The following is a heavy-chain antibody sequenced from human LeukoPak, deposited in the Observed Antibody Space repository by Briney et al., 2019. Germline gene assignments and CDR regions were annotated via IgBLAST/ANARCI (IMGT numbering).Heavy chain of an antibody. CDR2: IYTSGST. D-gene: IGHD6-13*01. J-gene: IGHJ5*02. V-gene: IGHV4-61*02. CDR1: GGSISSGSYY. Sequence: PSETLSLTCTVSGGSISSGSYYWSWIRQPAGKGLEWIGRIYTSGSTNYNPSLKSRVSISVDTSINQFSLKLRSVTAADTAVYYCARGMAAAGNNWFDPWGQGTLVTVSS. CDR3: ARGMAAAGNNWFDP.